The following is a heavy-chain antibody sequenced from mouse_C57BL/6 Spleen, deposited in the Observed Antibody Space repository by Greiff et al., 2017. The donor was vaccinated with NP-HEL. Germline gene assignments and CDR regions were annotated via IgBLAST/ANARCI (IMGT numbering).Heavy chain of an antibody. V-gene: IGHV5-6*01. CDR1: GFTFSSYG. D-gene: IGHD1-1*01. Sequence: EVKVVESGGDLVKPGGSLKLSCAASGFTFSSYGMSWVRQTPDKRLEWVATISSGGSYTYYPDSVKGRFTISRDNAKNTLYLQMSSLKSEDTAMYYCARKGGYYGSSYYFDYWGQGTTLTVSS. J-gene: IGHJ2*01. CDR2: ISSGGSYT. CDR3: ARKGGYYGSSYYFDY.